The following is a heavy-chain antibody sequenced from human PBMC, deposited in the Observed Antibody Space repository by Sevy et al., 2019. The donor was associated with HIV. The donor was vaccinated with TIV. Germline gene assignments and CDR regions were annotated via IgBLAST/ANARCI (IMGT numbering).Heavy chain of an antibody. V-gene: IGHV4-34*01. CDR3: ARARGVVTRLDY. CDR1: GGSFSGYY. CDR2: INHAGST. D-gene: IGHD2-2*01. Sequence: SETLSLICAVYGGSFSGYYWSWIRQPPGKGLEWIGEINHAGSTNYNPSLKSRVTISVDTSKNQFSLQLDSVTAADTAIYYCARARGVVTRLDYWGHGNLVTVSS. J-gene: IGHJ4*01.